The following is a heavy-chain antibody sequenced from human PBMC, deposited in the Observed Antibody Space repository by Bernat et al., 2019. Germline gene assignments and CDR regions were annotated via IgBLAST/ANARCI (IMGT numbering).Heavy chain of an antibody. CDR2: ISGSGGST. CDR3: AKVSVGSPNQTQQLYWYFDL. CDR1: GFTVSSNY. D-gene: IGHD6-13*01. J-gene: IGHJ2*01. V-gene: IGHV3-23*04. Sequence: EVQLVESGGNLVQPGGSLRLSCAASGFTVSSNYMSWVRQAPGKGLEWVSAISGSGGSTYSADSVKGRFTISRDNSKNTLYLQMNSLRAEDTAVYYCAKVSVGSPNQTQQLYWYFDLWGRGTLVTVSS.